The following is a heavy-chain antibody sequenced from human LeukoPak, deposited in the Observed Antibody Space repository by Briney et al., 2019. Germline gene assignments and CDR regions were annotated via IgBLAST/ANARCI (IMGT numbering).Heavy chain of an antibody. J-gene: IGHJ3*02. V-gene: IGHV3-9*01. Sequence: PGRSLRLSCAASGFTFDDYAMHWVRQAPGKGLEWVSGISWNSGSIGYADSVKGRFTISRDNAKNSLYLQMNSLRAEDTALYYCAKDKISGWHDAFDIRGQGTMVTVSS. D-gene: IGHD6-19*01. CDR3: AKDKISGWHDAFDI. CDR1: GFTFDDYA. CDR2: ISWNSGSI.